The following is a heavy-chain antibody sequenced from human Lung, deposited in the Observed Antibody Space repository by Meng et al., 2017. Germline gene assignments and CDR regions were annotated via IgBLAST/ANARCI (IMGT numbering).Heavy chain of an antibody. Sequence: QLGGSGGGRVQPGGSLRLACAASGFTFRSYWMHWVRQAPGKGLVWVSRIRGDGGSIVYAGSVKGRFTISRDNAKNTLFLQMNSLRAEDTAVYYCARESGYFEYWGQGILVTVSS. CDR2: IRGDGGSI. V-gene: IGHV3-74*03. J-gene: IGHJ4*02. CDR1: GFTFRSYW. CDR3: ARESGYFEY.